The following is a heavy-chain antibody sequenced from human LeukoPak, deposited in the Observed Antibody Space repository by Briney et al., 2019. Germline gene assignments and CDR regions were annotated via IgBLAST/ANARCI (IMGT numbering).Heavy chain of an antibody. V-gene: IGHV3-48*01. CDR1: GFTFSSYS. D-gene: IGHD6-13*01. CDR2: ISSSSSTI. Sequence: GGSLRLSCAASGFTFSSYSMNWVRQAPGKGLEWVSYISSSSSTIYYADSVKGRFTISRDNAKNSLYLQMNSLRAEDTAVYYCARDFEQPLNWFDPWGQGTLVTVSS. CDR3: ARDFEQPLNWFDP. J-gene: IGHJ5*02.